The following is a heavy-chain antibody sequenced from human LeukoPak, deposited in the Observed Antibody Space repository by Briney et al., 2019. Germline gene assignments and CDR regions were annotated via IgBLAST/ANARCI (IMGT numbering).Heavy chain of an antibody. D-gene: IGHD3-22*01. V-gene: IGHV3-30*18. CDR2: ISSDGSNK. Sequence: GSLRLSCAVSGLTFSSYAMHWVRQAPGKGLEWVAVISSDGSNKFYADSVKGRFTISRDNSKNTLYLQMNSLRAEDTAVYYCAKDRGSGYLDYWGQGTLVTVSS. CDR3: AKDRGSGYLDY. CDR1: GLTFSSYA. J-gene: IGHJ4*02.